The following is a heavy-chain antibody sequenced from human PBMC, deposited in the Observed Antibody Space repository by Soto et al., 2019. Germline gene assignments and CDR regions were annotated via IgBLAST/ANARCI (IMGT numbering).Heavy chain of an antibody. CDR3: ARARGYSSGWYVLDYYYYYGMDV. Sequence: QVQLVQSGAEVKKPGASVKVSCKASGYTFTGYYMHWVRQAPGQGLEWMGWINPNSGGTNYAQKFQGWVTMTRDTSISTAYMELSRLRSDDTAAYYCARARGYSSGWYVLDYYYYYGMDVWGQGTTVTVSS. CDR1: GYTFTGYY. D-gene: IGHD6-19*01. J-gene: IGHJ6*02. V-gene: IGHV1-2*04. CDR2: INPNSGGT.